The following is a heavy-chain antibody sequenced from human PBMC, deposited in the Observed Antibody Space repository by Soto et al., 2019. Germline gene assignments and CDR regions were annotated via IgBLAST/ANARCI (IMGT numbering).Heavy chain of an antibody. CDR3: ARGPSCGGDCYLFDY. D-gene: IGHD2-21*02. V-gene: IGHV1-46*01. CDR1: GYTFTSYY. J-gene: IGHJ4*02. Sequence: ASVKVSCKASGYTFTSYYIHWVRQSPGQGLEWVAMINPGGGRTKNAQMFQGRVTLTRDTSAGTVDMELSSLTSDDTAVYYCARGPSCGGDCYLFDYWGQGSLVTVSS. CDR2: INPGGGRT.